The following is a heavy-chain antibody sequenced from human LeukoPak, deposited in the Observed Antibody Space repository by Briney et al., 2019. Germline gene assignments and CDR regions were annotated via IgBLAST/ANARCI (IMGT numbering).Heavy chain of an antibody. CDR2: ISGSGGST. CDR3: AIVGEMATITDY. V-gene: IGHV3-23*01. J-gene: IGHJ4*02. CDR1: GFTFSSYA. Sequence: GGSLRLSCAASGFTFSSYAMSWVRQAPGKGLEWVSAISGSGGSTYYADSVKGRFTISRDNSKNTLYLQMNSLRAEDTAVYYCAIVGEMATITDYWGQGTLVTVSS. D-gene: IGHD5-24*01.